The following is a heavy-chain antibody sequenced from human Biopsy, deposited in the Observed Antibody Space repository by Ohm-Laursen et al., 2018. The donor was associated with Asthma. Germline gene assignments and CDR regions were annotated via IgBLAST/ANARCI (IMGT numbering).Heavy chain of an antibody. CDR2: IIPIFGTA. J-gene: IGHJ4*02. V-gene: IGHV1-69*01. D-gene: IGHD6-6*01. Sequence: SSVKVSCKASGGTFSSYAISWVRQAPGQGLEWMGGIIPIFGTANYAQKFQGRVTITADESTSTAYMELSSLRSEDTAVHYCARERIAARQRRYYFDYWGQGTLVTVSS. CDR1: GGTFSSYA. CDR3: ARERIAARQRRYYFDY.